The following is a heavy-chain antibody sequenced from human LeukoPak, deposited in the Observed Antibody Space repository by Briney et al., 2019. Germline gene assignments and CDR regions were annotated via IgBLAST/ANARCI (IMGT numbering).Heavy chain of an antibody. V-gene: IGHV4-34*01. Sequence: SETLSLTCAVYGGSFSGYSWSWIRQPPGKGLEWIGEINHSGSTNCNPSLKSRVTISVGTSKNQFSLMLSSVTAADTAVYYCARGQDSTGWYGTLNYWGQGTLVTVSS. CDR3: ARGQDSTGWYGTLNY. J-gene: IGHJ4*02. D-gene: IGHD6-19*01. CDR2: INHSGST. CDR1: GGSFSGYS.